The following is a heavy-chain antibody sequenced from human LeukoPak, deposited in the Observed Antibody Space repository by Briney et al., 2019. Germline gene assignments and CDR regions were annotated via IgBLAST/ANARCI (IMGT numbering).Heavy chain of an antibody. Sequence: TTSETLSLTCTVSGGSISSSSYYWGWIRQPPGKGLEWIGSIYYSGSTYYNPSLKSRVTISVDTSKNQFSLKLSSVTAADTAVYYCARDPASRRDDAFDIWGQGTMVTVSS. CDR1: GGSISSSSYY. J-gene: IGHJ3*02. V-gene: IGHV4-39*02. CDR2: IYYSGST. CDR3: ARDPASRRDDAFDI.